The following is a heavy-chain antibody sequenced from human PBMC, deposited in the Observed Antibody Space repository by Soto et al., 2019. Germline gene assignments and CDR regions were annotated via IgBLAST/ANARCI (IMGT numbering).Heavy chain of an antibody. J-gene: IGHJ6*02. CDR1: GFSLSTSGMC. V-gene: IGHV2-70*01. CDR2: IDWDDDK. Sequence: SGPTLVNPTQTLTLTCTFSGFSLSTSGMCVSWIRQPPGKALEWLALIDWDDDKYYSTSLKTRLTISKDTSKNQVVLTMTNMDPVDTATYYCARTEISARPLSHYYYGRAVWRQGTTDTVSS. CDR3: ARTEISARPLSHYYYGRAV.